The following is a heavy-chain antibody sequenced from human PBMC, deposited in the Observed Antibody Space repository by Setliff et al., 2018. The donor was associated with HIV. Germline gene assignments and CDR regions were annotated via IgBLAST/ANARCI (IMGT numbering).Heavy chain of an antibody. D-gene: IGHD3-22*01. Sequence: SETLSLTCSVSGGSIDNNKYYWTWIRQPPGKGLEWTGSIYHTGRTYYNRSLESRLTISIDTSKNQFSLKLSSVTAADTAVYYCASDAYYYDSSGPNLSDYWGQGTLVTVSS. CDR1: GGSIDNNKYY. CDR3: ASDAYYYDSSGPNLSDY. V-gene: IGHV4-39*07. J-gene: IGHJ4*02. CDR2: IYHTGRT.